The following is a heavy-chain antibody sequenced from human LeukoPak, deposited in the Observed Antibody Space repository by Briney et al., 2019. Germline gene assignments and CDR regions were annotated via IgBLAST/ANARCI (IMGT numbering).Heavy chain of an antibody. D-gene: IGHD2-21*02. CDR2: IYYSGST. CDR1: GGSISSYY. V-gene: IGHV4-59*01. J-gene: IGHJ5*02. CDR3: ARGGVVTYNWFDP. Sequence: SETLSLTCTVSGGSISSYYWSWIRQPPGKGLEWIGYIYYSGSTNCNPSLKSRVTISVDTSKNQFSLKLSSVTAADTAVYYCARGGVVTYNWFDPWGQGTLVTVSS.